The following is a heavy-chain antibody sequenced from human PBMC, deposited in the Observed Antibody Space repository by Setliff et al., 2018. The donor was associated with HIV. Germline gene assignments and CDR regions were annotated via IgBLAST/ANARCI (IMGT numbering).Heavy chain of an antibody. V-gene: IGHV5-51*01. CDR1: GYSFTTYW. CDR3: ARRSEVNQFLDY. Sequence: GESLKISCKGSGYSFTTYWIAWVRQMPGKGLEWMGIIYPGDSDTTYSPSFQGQVTISADKSINTAYLQWSSLKASDTAIFYCARRSEVNQFLDYWGQGTLVTVSS. D-gene: IGHD2-2*01. CDR2: IYPGDSDT. J-gene: IGHJ4*02.